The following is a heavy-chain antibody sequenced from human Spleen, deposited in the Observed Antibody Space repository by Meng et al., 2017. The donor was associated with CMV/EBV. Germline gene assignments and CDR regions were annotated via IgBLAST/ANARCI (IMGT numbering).Heavy chain of an antibody. CDR1: GFTFSSYW. Sequence: GGSLRLSCAASGFTFSSYWMSWVRQAPGKGLEWVSYISSGSGSIFYADSLKGRFTISRDNAKNSLYLQMHSLRVEDTAVYYCARVIAADMDVWGQGTTVTVSS. CDR2: ISSGSGSI. CDR3: ARVIAADMDV. J-gene: IGHJ6*02. D-gene: IGHD6-25*01. V-gene: IGHV3-48*04.